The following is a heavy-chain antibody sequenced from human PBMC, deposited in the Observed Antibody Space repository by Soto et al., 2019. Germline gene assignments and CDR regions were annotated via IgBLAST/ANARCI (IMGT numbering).Heavy chain of an antibody. CDR3: ARDQVPVVAASEADYYYYMDV. J-gene: IGHJ6*03. CDR1: GFTFSDYY. V-gene: IGHV3-11*01. CDR2: ISSSGSTI. D-gene: IGHD2-15*01. Sequence: GGSLRLSCAASGFTFSDYYMSWIRQAPGKGLEWVSYISSSGSTIYYADSVKGRFTISRDNAKNSLYLQMNSLRAEDTAVYYCARDQVPVVAASEADYYYYMDVWGKGTTVTVSS.